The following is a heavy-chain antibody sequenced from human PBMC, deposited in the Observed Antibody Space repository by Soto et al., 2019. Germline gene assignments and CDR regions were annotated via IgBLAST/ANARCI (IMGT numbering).Heavy chain of an antibody. D-gene: IGHD1-1*01. CDR1: GGSISSGGYY. V-gene: IGHV4-31*03. Sequence: QVQLQESGPGLVKPSQTLSLTCTVSGGSISSGGYYWSWIRQHPGKGLEWIGYIYYSGSTYYNPSLKSRVTIAVDTSKNQSALKLSAVTAADTAVYYCARVLVERLLAKGWNWFDPWGQGTLVTVSS. J-gene: IGHJ5*02. CDR2: IYYSGST. CDR3: ARVLVERLLAKGWNWFDP.